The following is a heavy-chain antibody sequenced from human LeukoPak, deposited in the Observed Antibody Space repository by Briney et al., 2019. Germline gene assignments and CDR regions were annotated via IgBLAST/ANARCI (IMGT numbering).Heavy chain of an antibody. D-gene: IGHD5-12*01. Sequence: SETLSLTCAVYAGSFSGYYWSWIRQPAGKGLEWIGEINHSGSTNYNPSLKSRVTISVDTSKNQFSLKLSSVTAADTAVYYCARAWWLRRTFDIWGQGTMVTVSS. CDR3: ARAWWLRRTFDI. CDR2: INHSGST. CDR1: AGSFSGYY. J-gene: IGHJ3*02. V-gene: IGHV4-34*01.